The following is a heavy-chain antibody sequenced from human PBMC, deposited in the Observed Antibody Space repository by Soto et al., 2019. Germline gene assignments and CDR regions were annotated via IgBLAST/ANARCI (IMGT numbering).Heavy chain of an antibody. V-gene: IGHV1-3*01. CDR3: TRDSLPVAGVYYYGMDV. Sequence: ASVKVSCKASGYTFTSYAMHWMRQAPGQRLEWMGWINAGNGNIKYSQKVQGRVTITRDTSASTAYMELSSLRSEDTAVYYCTRDSLPVAGVYYYGMDVWGQGTTVTVSS. D-gene: IGHD6-19*01. J-gene: IGHJ6*02. CDR2: INAGNGNI. CDR1: GYTFTSYA.